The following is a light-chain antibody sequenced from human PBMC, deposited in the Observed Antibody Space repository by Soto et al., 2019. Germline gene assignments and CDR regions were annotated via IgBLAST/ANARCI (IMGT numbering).Light chain of an antibody. J-gene: IGKJ3*01. V-gene: IGKV1-39*01. CDR2: DTS. CDR1: QSIGFY. CDR3: QHRIT. Sequence: DIQMTQSPSSLSASVGDRVTITCRARQSIGFYLNWYQQKPGNAPKLLIYDTSSLQSGVPSRFRGSASWTDFTLTIGSVQPEDFATYYCQHRITFGPGTKVDIK.